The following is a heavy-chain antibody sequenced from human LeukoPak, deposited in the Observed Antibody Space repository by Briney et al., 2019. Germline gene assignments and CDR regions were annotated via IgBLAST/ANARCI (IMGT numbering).Heavy chain of an antibody. CDR2: IYHSGST. CDR1: GYSISSGYY. D-gene: IGHD5-24*01. Sequence: KPSETLSLACTVSGYSISSGYYWGWIRQPPGKGLEWIGSIYHSGSTYYNPSLKSRVTISVDTSKNQFSLKLSSVTAADTAVYYCARGSGGYNSWWGSWGQGTLVTVSS. CDR3: ARGSGGYNSWWGS. J-gene: IGHJ4*02. V-gene: IGHV4-38-2*02.